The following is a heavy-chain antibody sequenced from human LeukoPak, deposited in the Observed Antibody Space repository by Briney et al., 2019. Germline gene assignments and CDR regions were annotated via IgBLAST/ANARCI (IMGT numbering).Heavy chain of an antibody. CDR1: GFTFSSYF. J-gene: IGHJ4*02. D-gene: IGHD6-6*01. Sequence: GGSLRLSCAASGFTFSSYFMSWVRQAPGKGLEWVSVISASGGSANYADSVKGRFTMSRDNSKNTLFLQLNSLRAEDTAVYYCAKDYSSSSKYFDYWGQGTLVTVSS. CDR3: AKDYSSSSKYFDY. CDR2: ISASGGSA. V-gene: IGHV3-23*01.